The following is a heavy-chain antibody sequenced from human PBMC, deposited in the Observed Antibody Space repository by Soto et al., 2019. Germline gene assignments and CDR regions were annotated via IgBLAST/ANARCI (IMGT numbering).Heavy chain of an antibody. CDR1: GYTFSSNS. CDR3: ARVRVVVGATIDS. CDR2: ITPFNGDT. Sequence: QVQLVQSGSEVKKPGASVKVSCKASGYTFSSNSIHWVRQAPGQGLEWMGWITPFNGDTSYAQKFQGSVTMTTDTSTSTVFMELRSLRFDARAVYYCARVRVVVGATIDSWGQGTLVTVSS. J-gene: IGHJ4*02. V-gene: IGHV1-18*04. D-gene: IGHD2-15*01.